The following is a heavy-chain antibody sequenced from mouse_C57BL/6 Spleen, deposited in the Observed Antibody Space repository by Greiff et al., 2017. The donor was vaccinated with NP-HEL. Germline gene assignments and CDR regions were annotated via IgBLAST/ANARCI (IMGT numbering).Heavy chain of an antibody. Sequence: QVQLQQSGPELVKPGASVKISCKASGYAFSSSWMNWVKQRPGKGLEWIGRIYPGDGDTNYNGKFKGKATLTADKSSSTAYMQLSSLTSEDSAVYFCARGVTTVVIDYWGQGTTLTVSS. CDR2: IYPGDGDT. CDR3: ARGVTTVVIDY. J-gene: IGHJ2*01. CDR1: GYAFSSSW. V-gene: IGHV1-82*01. D-gene: IGHD1-1*01.